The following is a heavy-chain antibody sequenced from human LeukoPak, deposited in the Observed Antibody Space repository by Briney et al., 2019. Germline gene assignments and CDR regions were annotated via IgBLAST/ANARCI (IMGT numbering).Heavy chain of an antibody. CDR2: INPNSGGT. V-gene: IGHV1-2*02. CDR3: ARGGKSRYSYGLYNWFDS. CDR1: GYTFTGYY. Sequence: EASVKVSCKASGYTFTGYYMHWVRQAPGQGLEWMGWINPNSGGTNYAQEFQGRVTMTRDTSISTAYMELSRLRSDDTAVYYCARGGKSRYSYGLYNWFDSWGQGTLVTVSS. J-gene: IGHJ5*01. D-gene: IGHD5-18*01.